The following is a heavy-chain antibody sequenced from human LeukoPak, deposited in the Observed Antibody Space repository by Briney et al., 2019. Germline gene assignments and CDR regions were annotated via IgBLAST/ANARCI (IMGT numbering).Heavy chain of an antibody. CDR2: IYYSGST. D-gene: IGHD3-22*01. Sequence: SETLSLTCTVTGDTISSYYWSWIRQPPGKGLEWIGYIYYSGSTNYNPSLKSRVTISVDTSKNQFSLKLSSVTAADTAVYYCARGYYYDSSGYLNWGQGTLVTVSS. V-gene: IGHV4-59*01. J-gene: IGHJ4*02. CDR1: GDTISSYY. CDR3: ARGYYYDSSGYLN.